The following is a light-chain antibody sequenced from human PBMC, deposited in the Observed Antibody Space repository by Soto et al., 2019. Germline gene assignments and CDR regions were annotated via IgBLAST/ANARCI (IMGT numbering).Light chain of an antibody. CDR2: DAS. Sequence: IQMTQSPSTLAASLGDRVTITCRASQSVSKWLAWYQQQPGEAPKLLIYDASTLESGVPARFRGSGSGTEFTLTINSLQSDDFETYYCQNFDSDPQTFGQGTKVDIK. J-gene: IGKJ1*01. CDR1: QSVSKW. CDR3: QNFDSDPQT. V-gene: IGKV1-5*01.